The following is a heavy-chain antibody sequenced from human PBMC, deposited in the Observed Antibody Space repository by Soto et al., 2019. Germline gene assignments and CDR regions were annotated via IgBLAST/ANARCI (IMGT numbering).Heavy chain of an antibody. CDR1: GYTFTSYG. D-gene: IGHD1-1*01. J-gene: IGHJ6*02. CDR3: ARDRPELEPNYYYYGMDV. CDR2: ISAYNGNT. V-gene: IGHV1-18*01. Sequence: GASVKVSCKASGYTFTSYGISWVRQAPGQGLEWMGWISAYNGNTNYAQKLQGRVTMTTDTSTSTAYMELRSLRSDDTAVYYCARDRPELEPNYYYYGMDVWGQGTTVTVSS.